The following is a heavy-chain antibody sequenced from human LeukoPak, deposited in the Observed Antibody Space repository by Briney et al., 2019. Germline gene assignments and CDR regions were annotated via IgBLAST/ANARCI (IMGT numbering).Heavy chain of an antibody. CDR1: GGSISSGDYY. Sequence: SQTLSLTCTVSGGSISSGDYYWSWIRQPPGEGLEWIGYIYYSGSTYYNPSLKSRVTISVDTSKSQFSLKLSPVTAADTAVYYCARHYAYYYMDVWGKGTTVTVSS. CDR3: ARHYAYYYMDV. CDR2: IYYSGST. J-gene: IGHJ6*03. D-gene: IGHD3-16*01. V-gene: IGHV4-30-4*08.